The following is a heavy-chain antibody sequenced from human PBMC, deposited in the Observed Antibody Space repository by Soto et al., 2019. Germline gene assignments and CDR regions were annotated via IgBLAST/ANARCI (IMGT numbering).Heavy chain of an antibody. V-gene: IGHV3-23*01. CDR2: ISGSGGST. CDR1: GFTFSSYA. J-gene: IGHJ4*02. CDR3: AKDRDSDYYGSGCYSEPLDY. Sequence: GGSLRLSCAASGFTFSSYAMSWVRQAPGKGLEWVSAISGSGGSTYYADSVKGRFTISRDNSKNTLYLQMNSLRAEDTAVYYCAKDRDSDYYGSGCYSEPLDYWGQGTLVTVSS. D-gene: IGHD3-10*01.